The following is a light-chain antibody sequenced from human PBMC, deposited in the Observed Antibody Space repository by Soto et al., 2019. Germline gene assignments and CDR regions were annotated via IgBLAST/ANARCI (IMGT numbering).Light chain of an antibody. CDR2: AAS. CDR1: QGISSY. CDR3: QQLYRYPLS. Sequence: QLTQSPSSLSASVGDRVTITCRASQGISSYLAWYQQKPGKVPKLLISAASTLESGVPLRLSGGGFGTDFTLAISSLQPEDFATNYCQQLYRYPLSFGGGTKVEIK. J-gene: IGKJ4*01. V-gene: IGKV1-9*01.